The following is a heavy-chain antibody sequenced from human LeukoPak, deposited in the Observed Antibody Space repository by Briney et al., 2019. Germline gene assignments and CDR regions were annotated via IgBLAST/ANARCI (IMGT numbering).Heavy chain of an antibody. CDR3: AKARGYSYGYGGMDV. J-gene: IGHJ6*02. V-gene: IGHV3-9*01. Sequence: QPGGSLRLSCAASGFTFDDYAMHWVRQAPGEGLEWVSGISWNSGSIGYADSVKGRFTISRDNAKNSLYLQMNSLRAEDTALYYCAKARGYSYGYGGMDVWGQGTTVTVSS. D-gene: IGHD5-18*01. CDR1: GFTFDDYA. CDR2: ISWNSGSI.